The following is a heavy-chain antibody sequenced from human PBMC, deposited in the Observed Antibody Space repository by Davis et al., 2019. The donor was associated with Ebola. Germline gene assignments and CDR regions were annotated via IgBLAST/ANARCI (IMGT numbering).Heavy chain of an antibody. Sequence: PGGSLRLSCAASGFIFSSYGMHWVRQAPGKGLEWVALISDAGRKTYYADSVKGRFSISRDNSKNMLSLQMDSLRAEDTAVYYWAKDRTGVYYYGMDVWGKGTTVIVSS. J-gene: IGHJ6*04. CDR2: ISDAGRKT. D-gene: IGHD1-1*01. V-gene: IGHV3-30*18. CDR1: GFIFSSYG. CDR3: AKDRTGVYYYGMDV.